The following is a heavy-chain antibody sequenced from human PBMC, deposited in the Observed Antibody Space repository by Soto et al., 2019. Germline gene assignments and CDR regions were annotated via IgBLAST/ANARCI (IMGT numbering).Heavy chain of an antibody. CDR3: ARASLTGTTDYFDS. V-gene: IGHV3-53*01. CDR2: IYSGGTT. J-gene: IGHJ4*02. D-gene: IGHD1-20*01. Sequence: PGGSLRLSCAASGFIVSTNYMSWVRQAPGKGLEWVCVIYSGGTTYYADSVKGRFTISRDNSKNTLFLQMNSLRAEDTAVYYCARASLTGTTDYFDSWGQGTLVTVSS. CDR1: GFIVSTNY.